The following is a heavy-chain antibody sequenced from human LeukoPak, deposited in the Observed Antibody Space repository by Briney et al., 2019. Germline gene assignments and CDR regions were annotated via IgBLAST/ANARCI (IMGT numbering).Heavy chain of an antibody. J-gene: IGHJ4*02. V-gene: IGHV3-49*03. CDR1: GFTFGDYA. Sequence: PGGSLRLSCTASGFTFGDYAMSWFRQAPGKGLEWVGFIRSKAYGGTTEYAASVRGRFTISRDDSKSIAYLQMNSLKTEDTAVYYCTRVGMSLFWWEPAGFDYWGQGTLVTVSS. CDR2: IRSKAYGGTT. D-gene: IGHD1-26*01. CDR3: TRVGMSLFWWEPAGFDY.